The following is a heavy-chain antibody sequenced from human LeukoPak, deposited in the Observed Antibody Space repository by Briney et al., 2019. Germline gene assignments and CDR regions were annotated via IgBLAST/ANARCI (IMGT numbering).Heavy chain of an antibody. J-gene: IGHJ5*02. CDR3: AKEFYYYDSSGYYLS. Sequence: PGGSLRLXCAASGFTFSSYAMSWVRQAPGKGLEWVSAISGSGGSTYYADSVKGRFTISRDNSKNTLYLQMNSLRAEDTAVYYCAKEFYYYDSSGYYLSWGQGTLVTVSS. CDR2: ISGSGGST. CDR1: GFTFSSYA. V-gene: IGHV3-23*01. D-gene: IGHD3-22*01.